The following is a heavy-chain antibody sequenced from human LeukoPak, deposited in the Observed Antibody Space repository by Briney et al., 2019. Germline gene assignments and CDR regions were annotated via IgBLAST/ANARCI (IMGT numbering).Heavy chain of an antibody. CDR1: GFTFSSYA. J-gene: IGHJ6*04. V-gene: IGHV3-64D*06. CDR2: ISSNGGST. CDR3: VKVSSRKVVVPAAIGYYYGMDV. D-gene: IGHD2-2*01. Sequence: GGSLRLSCSASGFTFSSYAMHWVRKAPGKGLEYVSAISSNGGSTYYADSVKGRFTISRDNSKNTLYLQMSSLRAEDTAVYYCVKVSSRKVVVPAAIGYYYGMDVWGKGTTVTVSS.